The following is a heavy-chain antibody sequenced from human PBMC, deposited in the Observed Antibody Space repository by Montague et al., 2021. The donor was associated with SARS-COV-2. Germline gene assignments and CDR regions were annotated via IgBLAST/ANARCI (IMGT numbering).Heavy chain of an antibody. CDR1: GGSISSYY. D-gene: IGHD3-10*01. V-gene: IGHV4-59*12. CDR3: AMRGGSLDAFDI. J-gene: IGHJ3*02. CDR2: IYYSGST. Sequence: SETLSLTCTVSGGSISSYYWSWIRQPPGKGLEWIGYIYYSGSTNYNPSLKSRVTISVDTSKNQFSLKLSSVTAADTAVYYCAMRGGSLDAFDIWGKGTMVTVSS.